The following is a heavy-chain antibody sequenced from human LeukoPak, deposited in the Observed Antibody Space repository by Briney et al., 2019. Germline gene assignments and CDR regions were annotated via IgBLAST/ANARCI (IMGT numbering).Heavy chain of an antibody. J-gene: IGHJ4*02. D-gene: IGHD1-26*01. CDR1: GFTFRDCS. CDR2: IRSKANGGTT. Sequence: GGSLRLSCTASGFTFRDCSMSWVRQAPGKGLEWVGFIRSKANGGTTEYAASVKGRFTISRDDSKSIVYLQMNSLKAEDTAVYYCARDPVGITPIYYWGQGTLVTVSS. V-gene: IGHV3-49*04. CDR3: ARDPVGITPIYY.